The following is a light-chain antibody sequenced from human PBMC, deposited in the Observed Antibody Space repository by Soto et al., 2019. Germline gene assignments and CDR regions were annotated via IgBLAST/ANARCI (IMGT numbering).Light chain of an antibody. Sequence: EIVLTQSPATLSLSPGERATLSCRASQSVSSYLAWYQQKPGQAPRLLIYDASNRATGIPARFSGSGSGTDFTLTISSLEPKDFAVYYCQQRSNWPSWTFGQGTKV. CDR3: QQRSNWPSWT. CDR2: DAS. V-gene: IGKV3-11*01. CDR1: QSVSSY. J-gene: IGKJ1*01.